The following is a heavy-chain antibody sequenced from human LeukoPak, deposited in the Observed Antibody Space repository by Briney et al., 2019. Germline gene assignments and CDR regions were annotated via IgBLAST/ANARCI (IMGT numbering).Heavy chain of an antibody. V-gene: IGHV3-48*03. D-gene: IGHD5-18*01. CDR3: ARWYGYLYYFDY. Sequence: TGGSLRLSCAASGFTFSSYEMNWVRQAPGKGLEWVSYISSSGSTIYYADSVKGRFTISRDNSKNTLYLQMNSLRAEDTAVYYCARWYGYLYYFDYWGQGTLVTVSS. J-gene: IGHJ4*02. CDR1: GFTFSSYE. CDR2: ISSSGSTI.